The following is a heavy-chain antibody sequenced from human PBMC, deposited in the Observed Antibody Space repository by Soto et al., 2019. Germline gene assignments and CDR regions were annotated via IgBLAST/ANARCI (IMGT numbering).Heavy chain of an antibody. CDR2: INHNTNT. D-gene: IGHD2-15*01. J-gene: IGHJ5*02. V-gene: IGHV4-34*01. CDR3: ARGVRLFRDSLDP. Sequence: QVQLQQWGAGLLKPSETLSLTCAVYGGSISNGYWNWFRQPPGKGLEWIGEINHNTNTIYNPSLTSRLTISVDTSKNHFSLKLTSVTAADTAVYYCARGVRLFRDSLDPWGQGTLVTVSS. CDR1: GGSISNGY.